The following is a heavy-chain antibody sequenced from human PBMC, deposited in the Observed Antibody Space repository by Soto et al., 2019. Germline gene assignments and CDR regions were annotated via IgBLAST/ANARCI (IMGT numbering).Heavy chain of an antibody. J-gene: IGHJ4*02. CDR1: GGSISSSYW. CDR3: ARGSYYYDSSGYYHY. Sequence: SETLSLTCAVSGGSISSSYWWTWVRQAPGKGLQWIGEIYHSGITNYNPSLRSRVSMSVDKSNNEFSLSLTSVTAADTAVYYCARGSYYYDSSGYYHYWGQGTLVTVSS. D-gene: IGHD3-22*01. CDR2: IYHSGIT. V-gene: IGHV4-4*02.